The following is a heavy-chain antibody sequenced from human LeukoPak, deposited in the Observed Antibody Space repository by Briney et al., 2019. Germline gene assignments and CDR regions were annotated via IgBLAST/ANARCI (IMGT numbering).Heavy chain of an antibody. CDR2: INPNSGGT. D-gene: IGHD5-12*01. V-gene: IGHV1-2*02. Sequence: ASVKVSCKASGYTFTGYYMHWVRQAPGQGLESMGWINPNSGGTNYAQKFQGRVTMTRDTSISTAYMELSRLRSDGTAVYYCARDPRVATITGGYYYYGMDVWGQGTTVTVSS. CDR3: ARDPRVATITGGYYYYGMDV. J-gene: IGHJ6*02. CDR1: GYTFTGYY.